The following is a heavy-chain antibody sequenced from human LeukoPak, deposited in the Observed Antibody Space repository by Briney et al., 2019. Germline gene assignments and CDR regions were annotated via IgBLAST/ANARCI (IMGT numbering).Heavy chain of an antibody. CDR2: ISGSSSYI. CDR1: GFTFSSSN. J-gene: IGHJ4*02. Sequence: GGSLRLSCAASGFTFSSSNMIWVRQAPGKGLEWVSSISGSSSYIYYADSVKGRFTISRDNAENSLYLQMNSLRAEDTAVYYCAKKSCPNGVCYHFDYWGQGTLVTVSS. CDR3: AKKSCPNGVCYHFDY. D-gene: IGHD2-8*01. V-gene: IGHV3-21*01.